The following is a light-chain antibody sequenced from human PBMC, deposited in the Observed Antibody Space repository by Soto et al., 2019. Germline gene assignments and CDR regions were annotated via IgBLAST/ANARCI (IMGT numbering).Light chain of an antibody. V-gene: IGKV1-39*01. CDR1: QSISSY. CDR2: AAP. CDR3: QQSYSTRYT. Sequence: DIQMTQSPSSLSASVGDRVTITCRASQSISSYLNWYQQKPGKAPKLLIYAAPSLQSGVPSRFSGSGSGTDFTLTISSLQPEDFATYYCQQSYSTRYTFGQGTKVDIK. J-gene: IGKJ2*01.